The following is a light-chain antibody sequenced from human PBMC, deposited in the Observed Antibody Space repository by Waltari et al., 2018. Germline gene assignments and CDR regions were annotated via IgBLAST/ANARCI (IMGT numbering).Light chain of an antibody. J-gene: IGLJ3*02. V-gene: IGLV1-40*01. CDR1: SSNIGAGYD. Sequence: QSVLTQPPSVSGAPGQRVTISCTGSSSNIGAGYDVHWYQQLPGTAHKLLIYVNSNRPSGVPDRFPGSKSGTSASLAITGLQAEDEADYYCQSYDSSLSGYWVFGGGTKLTVL. CDR2: VNS. CDR3: QSYDSSLSGYWV.